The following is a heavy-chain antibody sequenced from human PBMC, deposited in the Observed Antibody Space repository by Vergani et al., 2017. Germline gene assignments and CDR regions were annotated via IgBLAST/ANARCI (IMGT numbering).Heavy chain of an antibody. D-gene: IGHD3-10*01. CDR2: IYSGGSST. Sequence: EVQLLESGGGLVQPGGSLRLSCAASGFTFSSYAMSWVRQAPGKGLEWVSVIYSGGSSTYYADSVKGRFTISRDNSKNTLYLQMNSLRAEDTAVYYRANSYYYGSEGLSPTPWGQGTLVTVSS. J-gene: IGHJ5*02. V-gene: IGHV3-23*03. CDR1: GFTFSSYA. CDR3: ANSYYYGSEGLSPTP.